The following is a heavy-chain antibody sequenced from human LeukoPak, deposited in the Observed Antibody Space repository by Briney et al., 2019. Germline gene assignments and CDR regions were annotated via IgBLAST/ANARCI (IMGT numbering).Heavy chain of an antibody. V-gene: IGHV4-59*01. CDR2: IYYSGST. CDR1: GGSISSYY. D-gene: IGHD4-23*01. Sequence: PSETLSVTCTVSGGSISSYYWSWIRQPPGKGLEWIGYIYYSGSTNYNPSLKSRVAISVDTSKNQFSLKLSSVTAADTAVYYCARIEDYGGNSVNYWGQGTLVTVSS. CDR3: ARIEDYGGNSVNY. J-gene: IGHJ4*02.